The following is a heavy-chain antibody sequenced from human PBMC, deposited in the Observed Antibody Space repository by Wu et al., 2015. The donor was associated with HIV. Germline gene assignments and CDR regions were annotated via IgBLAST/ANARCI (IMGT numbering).Heavy chain of an antibody. Sequence: QVQLVQSGAEVTKPGSSVKIFCKPSGGTFSNYAISWVRQAPGQGLEWMGGITPIFTAAKYAQKFQDRLTITADGSTNTAYMELTNLRSEDTAVYFCTRSTFAGSSDTWYSFDKWGQGTLVTVSS. CDR1: GGTFSNYA. CDR2: ITPIFTAA. D-gene: IGHD1-14*01. CDR3: TRSTFAGSSDTWYSFDK. J-gene: IGHJ4*02. V-gene: IGHV1-69*12.